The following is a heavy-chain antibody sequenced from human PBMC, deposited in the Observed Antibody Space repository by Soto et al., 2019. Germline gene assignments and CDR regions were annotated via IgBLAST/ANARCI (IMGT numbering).Heavy chain of an antibody. CDR2: IYHSGST. D-gene: IGHD2-2*01. CDR1: GGSISSGGYS. J-gene: IGHJ5*02. Sequence: SETLSLTCAVSGGSISSGGYSWSRIRQPPGKGLEWIGYIYHSGSTYYNPSLKSRVTISVDRSKNQFSLKLSSVTAADTAVYYCARDRGCSSTSCYPGNWFDPWGQGTLVTVSS. V-gene: IGHV4-30-2*01. CDR3: ARDRGCSSTSCYPGNWFDP.